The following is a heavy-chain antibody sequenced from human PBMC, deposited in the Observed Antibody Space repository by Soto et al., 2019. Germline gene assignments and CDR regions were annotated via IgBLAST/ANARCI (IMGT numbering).Heavy chain of an antibody. Sequence: EVQLVESGGGLVKPGGSLRLSCAASRFTFSSYSMNWVRQAPGKGLEWVSSISSSSSYIYYADSVKGRFTISRDNAKNSLYLQMNSLRAEDTAVYYCARDRVDTAMYAYGMDVWGQGTTVTVSS. CDR1: RFTFSSYS. CDR3: ARDRVDTAMYAYGMDV. CDR2: ISSSSSYI. V-gene: IGHV3-21*01. J-gene: IGHJ6*02. D-gene: IGHD5-18*01.